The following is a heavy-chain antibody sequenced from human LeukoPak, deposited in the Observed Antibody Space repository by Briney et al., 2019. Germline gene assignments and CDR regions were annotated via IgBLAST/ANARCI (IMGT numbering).Heavy chain of an antibody. Sequence: SETLSLTCTVAGASISSYYWGWVRQPAGKGMEWLGRIYTSGRTNYNPSRKSRVTMSEETTRKQFWVKRTSVTAADTAVYFCARNARQYYSGLGSYYNLPFDPWGQGILVTVSS. CDR1: GASISSYY. CDR3: ARNARQYYSGLGSYYNLPFDP. D-gene: IGHD3-10*01. J-gene: IGHJ5*02. V-gene: IGHV4-4*07. CDR2: IYTSGRT.